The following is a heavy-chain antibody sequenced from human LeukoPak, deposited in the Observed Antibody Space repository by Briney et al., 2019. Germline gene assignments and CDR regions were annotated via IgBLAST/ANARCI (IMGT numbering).Heavy chain of an antibody. CDR3: ARRGGVYGDYVTDY. CDR2: ISYDGNNK. J-gene: IGHJ4*02. D-gene: IGHD4-17*01. CDR1: GFTFSSYG. Sequence: PGGSLRLSCAASGFTFSSYGMHWVRQAPGKGLEWVAVISYDGNNKYYADSVNGRFTISRDNSKNTLYLQMNSLRAEDTAVYYCARRGGVYGDYVTDYWGQGTLVTVSS. V-gene: IGHV3-30*03.